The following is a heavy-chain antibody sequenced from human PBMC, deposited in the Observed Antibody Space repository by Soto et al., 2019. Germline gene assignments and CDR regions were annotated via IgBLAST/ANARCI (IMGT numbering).Heavy chain of an antibody. D-gene: IGHD3-22*01. CDR3: ARGYYYDSSGYYYVYWFDP. CDR1: GGSISSSSYY. J-gene: IGHJ5*02. CDR2: IYYSGST. Sequence: SETLSLTCTVSGGSISSSSYYWGWIRQPPGKGLEWIGSIYYSGSTYYNPSLKSRVTTSVDTSKNQFSLKLSSVTAADTAAYYCARGYYYDSSGYYYVYWFDPWGQGTLVTVSS. V-gene: IGHV4-39*07.